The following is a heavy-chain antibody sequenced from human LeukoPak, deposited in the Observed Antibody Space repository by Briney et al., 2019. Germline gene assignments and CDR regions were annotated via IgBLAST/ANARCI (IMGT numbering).Heavy chain of an antibody. J-gene: IGHJ4*02. V-gene: IGHV3-7*03. CDR3: ARQLLRYFGWLPYFDY. Sequence: GGSLRLSCAASGFTFSSYWMSWVRQAPGKGLEWVANIKQDGSEKYYVDSVKGRFTISRDNAKNSLYLQMNSLRAEDTAVYYCARQLLRYFGWLPYFDYWGQGTLVTVSS. CDR1: GFTFSSYW. D-gene: IGHD3-9*01. CDR2: IKQDGSEK.